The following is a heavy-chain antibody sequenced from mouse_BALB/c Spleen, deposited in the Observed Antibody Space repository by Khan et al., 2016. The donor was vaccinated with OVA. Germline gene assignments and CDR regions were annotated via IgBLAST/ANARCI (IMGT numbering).Heavy chain of an antibody. CDR2: INYSGRT. CDR3: ARGRSY. CDR1: GYSITSDYA. Sequence: EVQLQESGPGLVKPSQSLSLTCAVTGYSITSDYAWNWIRQFPGNKLEWMGYINYSGRTRYTPSLKSRISITRDTSRNQFFLQLNSVTIEDTATYYCARGRSYWGQGTLVTVSA. V-gene: IGHV3-2*02. J-gene: IGHJ3*01. D-gene: IGHD3-3*01.